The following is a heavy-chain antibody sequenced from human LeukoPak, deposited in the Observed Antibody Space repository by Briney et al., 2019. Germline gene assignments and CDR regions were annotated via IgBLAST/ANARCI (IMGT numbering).Heavy chain of an antibody. V-gene: IGHV3-30*02. J-gene: IGHJ2*01. D-gene: IGHD5-18*01. CDR3: AKDTVGYSYGTQWYFDL. CDR1: GFTFSSYG. CDR2: IRYDGTNK. Sequence: GGSLRLSCAAPGFTFSSYGMHWVRQAPGKGLEWVAFIRYDGTNKFYADSVKGRFTISRDNSKNTLFLQMNSLRAEDTAVYYCAKDTVGYSYGTQWYFDLWGRGTLVTVSS.